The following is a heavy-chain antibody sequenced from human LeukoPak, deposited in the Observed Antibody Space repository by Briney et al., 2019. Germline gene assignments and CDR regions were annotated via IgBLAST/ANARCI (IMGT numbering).Heavy chain of an antibody. CDR3: ARDLRSYSSGWSRGY. J-gene: IGHJ4*02. V-gene: IGHV3-21*01. Sequence: KTGGSLRLSCAASGFTFSSYSMNWVRQAPGKGLEWVSSISSSSSYIYYADSVKGRFTISRDNAKDSLYLQMNSLRAEDTAVYYCARDLRSYSSGWSRGYWGQGTLVTVSS. CDR2: ISSSSSYI. D-gene: IGHD6-19*01. CDR1: GFTFSSYS.